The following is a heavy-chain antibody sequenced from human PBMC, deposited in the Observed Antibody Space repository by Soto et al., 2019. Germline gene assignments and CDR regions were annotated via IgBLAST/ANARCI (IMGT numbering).Heavy chain of an antibody. Sequence: SETLSLTCALYGGSLRGYYWSSVPQPPGKGLEWIGEINHSGSTNYNPSLKSRVTISVDTSKNQFSLKLSSVTAADTAVYYCARAPRIAVAGAAFDIWGQGTMVTVSS. J-gene: IGHJ3*02. V-gene: IGHV4-34*01. CDR2: INHSGST. CDR1: GGSLRGYY. D-gene: IGHD6-19*01. CDR3: ARAPRIAVAGAAFDI.